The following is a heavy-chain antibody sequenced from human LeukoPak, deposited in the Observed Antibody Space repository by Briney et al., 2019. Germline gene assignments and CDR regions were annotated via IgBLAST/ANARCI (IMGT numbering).Heavy chain of an antibody. V-gene: IGHV4-34*01. J-gene: IGHJ4*02. CDR2: INHSGST. D-gene: IGHD3-22*01. Sequence: PSETLSLTCAVYGGSFSGYYWSWIRQPPGKGLEWVGEINHSGSTNYNPSLKSRVTISVDTSKNQFSLKLRSVTAADTAVYYCASTAGCYDSSGYYWPPGYFNYWGQGTLVTVSS. CDR3: ASTAGCYDSSGYYWPPGYFNY. CDR1: GGSFSGYY.